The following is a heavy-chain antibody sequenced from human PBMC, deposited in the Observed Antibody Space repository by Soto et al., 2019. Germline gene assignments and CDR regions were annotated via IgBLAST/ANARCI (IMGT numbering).Heavy chain of an antibody. V-gene: IGHV1-18*04. CDR2: ISAYNGNT. CDR3: ARDPGYYDSSGYYDGWFDP. CDR1: GYTFTSYG. D-gene: IGHD3-22*01. J-gene: IGHJ5*02. Sequence: QVQLVQSGAEVKKPGASVKVSCKASGYTFTSYGISWVRQAPGQGLEWMGWISAYNGNTNYAQKLQGRVTMTTDTATSTAYMELRSLRSDDTAVYYCARDPGYYDSSGYYDGWFDPWGQGTLVTVSS.